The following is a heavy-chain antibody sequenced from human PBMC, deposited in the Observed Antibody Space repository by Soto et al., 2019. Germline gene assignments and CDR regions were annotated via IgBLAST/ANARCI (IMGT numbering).Heavy chain of an antibody. Sequence: GESLKISCKGPGYSFTKYWIGWVRQMPGKGLEWMAIIYPDESDTRYSPSFQGQVTISADKSISTAYLQWSSLKASDTAMYYCARVDLPHYSESGGYGFDYWGQGTLVTVSS. CDR2: IYPDESDT. CDR3: ARVDLPHYSESGGYGFDY. V-gene: IGHV5-51*01. J-gene: IGHJ4*02. D-gene: IGHD5-12*01. CDR1: GYSFTKYW.